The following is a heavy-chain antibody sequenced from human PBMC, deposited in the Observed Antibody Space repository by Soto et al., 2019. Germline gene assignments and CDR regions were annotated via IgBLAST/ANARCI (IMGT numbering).Heavy chain of an antibody. V-gene: IGHV1-18*01. D-gene: IGHD3-10*01. Sequence: ASVKVSCKASGYTFTSYGISWVRQAPGQGLEWMGWISAYNGITNYAQKLQGRVTMTTDTSTSTAYMELRSLRSDDTAVYYCATPTPLRGAMITNINFDFWCQGTPVTVS. CDR1: GYTFTSYG. CDR2: ISAYNGIT. CDR3: ATPTPLRGAMITNINFDF. J-gene: IGHJ4*02.